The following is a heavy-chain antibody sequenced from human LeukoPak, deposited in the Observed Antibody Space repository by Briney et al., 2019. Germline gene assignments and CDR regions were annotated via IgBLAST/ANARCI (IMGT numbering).Heavy chain of an antibody. V-gene: IGHV3-48*01. CDR3: ARGATVTTKLVDY. Sequence: GGSLRLSCAASGFTFSSYSMNWVRQAPGKGLEWVSYISSSSSTIYYADSVKGRFTISRDNAKNSLYLQMNSLRAEDTAVYYCARGATVTTKLVDYWGQGTLVTVSS. CDR1: GFTFSSYS. J-gene: IGHJ4*02. CDR2: ISSSSSTI. D-gene: IGHD4-17*01.